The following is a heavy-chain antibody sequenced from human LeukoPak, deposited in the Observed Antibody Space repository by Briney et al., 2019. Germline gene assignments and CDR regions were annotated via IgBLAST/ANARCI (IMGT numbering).Heavy chain of an antibody. CDR1: GFTFSTYA. Sequence: GGSLRLSCAASGFTFSTYAMSWVRQAPGKGLEWVSTISGNGVSTYYANSVKGRFTISRDNSKNTLWLQMNSLRAEDTALYYCAKPQYDSSWYYFDYGGQGTLVTVSS. CDR3: AKPQYDSSWYYFDY. D-gene: IGHD6-13*01. J-gene: IGHJ4*02. V-gene: IGHV3-23*01. CDR2: ISGNGVST.